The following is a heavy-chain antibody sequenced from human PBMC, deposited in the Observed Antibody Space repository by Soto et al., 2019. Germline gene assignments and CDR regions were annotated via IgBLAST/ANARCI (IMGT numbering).Heavy chain of an antibody. CDR3: ARAAGPGWYYDSSGYYGHRFDY. CDR1: GGTFSSYA. V-gene: IGHV1-69*13. Sequence: SVKVSCKASGGTFSSYAISWVRQAPGQGLEWMGGIIPTFGTANYAQKFQGRVTITADESTSTAYMELSSLRSEDTAVYYCARAAGPGWYYDSSGYYGHRFDYWGQGTLVTVSS. D-gene: IGHD3-22*01. J-gene: IGHJ4*02. CDR2: IIPTFGTA.